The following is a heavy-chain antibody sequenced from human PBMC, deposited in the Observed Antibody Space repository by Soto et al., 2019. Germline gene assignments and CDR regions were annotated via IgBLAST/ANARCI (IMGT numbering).Heavy chain of an antibody. CDR2: IIPIFGTA. D-gene: IGHD3-9*01. V-gene: IGHV1-69*06. Sequence: GASVKVSCKASGGTFSSYAISWVRQAPGQGLEWMGGIIPIFGTANYAQKFQGRVTITADKSTSTAYMELSSPRSEDTAVYYCARDYDILTGPGWFDPWGQGTLVTVSS. J-gene: IGHJ5*02. CDR1: GGTFSSYA. CDR3: ARDYDILTGPGWFDP.